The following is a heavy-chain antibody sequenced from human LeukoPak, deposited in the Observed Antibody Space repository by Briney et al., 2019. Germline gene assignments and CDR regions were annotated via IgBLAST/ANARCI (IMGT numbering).Heavy chain of an antibody. J-gene: IGHJ4*02. CDR2: IKQDGSEK. CDR1: GFTFSSYW. CDR3: ARDRFEMATPRGVDY. Sequence: GGSLRLSCAASGFTFSSYWMSWVRQAPGKGLEWVANIKQDGSEKYYVDSVKGRFTISRDNAKNSLYLQMNSLRAEDTAVYYCARDRFEMATPRGVDYWGQGTLVTVSS. V-gene: IGHV3-7*01. D-gene: IGHD5-24*01.